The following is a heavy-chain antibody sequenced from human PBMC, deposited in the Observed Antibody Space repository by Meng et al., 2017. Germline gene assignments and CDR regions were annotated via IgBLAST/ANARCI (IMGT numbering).Heavy chain of an antibody. D-gene: IGHD1-1*01. Sequence: GQLVQSGGEVEKPGASVKVSCKASGYTFTSYDINWVRQATGQGLEWMGWMNPNSGNTDYAQKFQGRVTMTRNTSINTAYMELSSLRSDDTAVYFCARVDRNDDADFDYWGQGTLVTVSS. V-gene: IGHV1-8*01. CDR1: GYTFTSYD. CDR2: MNPNSGNT. J-gene: IGHJ4*02. CDR3: ARVDRNDDADFDY.